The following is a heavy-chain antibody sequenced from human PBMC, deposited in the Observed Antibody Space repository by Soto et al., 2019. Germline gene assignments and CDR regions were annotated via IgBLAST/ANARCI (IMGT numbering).Heavy chain of an antibody. CDR3: TTDSYITSIIVRFDY. D-gene: IGHD3-22*01. Sequence: ASVKVSCKASGYTFITYFMHWVRQAPGQELEWMGVINPSRGTTTYAQKFQDRVTMTRDTSASTVYMELSSLRSEDTAMYYCTTDSYITSIIVRFDYWGHGTLVTVSS. CDR1: GYTFITYF. J-gene: IGHJ4*01. CDR2: INPSRGTT. V-gene: IGHV1-46*01.